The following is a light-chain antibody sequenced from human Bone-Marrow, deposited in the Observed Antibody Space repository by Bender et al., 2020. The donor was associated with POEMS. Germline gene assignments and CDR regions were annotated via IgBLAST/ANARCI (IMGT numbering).Light chain of an antibody. CDR3: CSYAGDVV. Sequence: QSALTQPPSASGSPGQSVTISCTGTSSDVGGYNYVSWYQQHPGKAPKLMIYQVNKRPSGVSNRFSASKSGNTASLTISGLQDEDEADYYCCSYAGDVVFGGGTKLTVL. J-gene: IGLJ2*01. V-gene: IGLV2-8*01. CDR1: SSDVGGYNY. CDR2: QVN.